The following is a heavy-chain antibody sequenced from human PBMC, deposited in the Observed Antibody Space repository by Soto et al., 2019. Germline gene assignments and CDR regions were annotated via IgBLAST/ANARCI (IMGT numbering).Heavy chain of an antibody. V-gene: IGHV4-59*12. CDR3: ARGPPHHY. CDR2: IYYSGST. CDR1: CGSIRWFL. J-gene: IGHJ4*02. Sequence: PLETPSPTCTVSCGSIRWFLLSWIRQPPGKGLEWIGYIYYSGSTNYNPSLKSRVTISVDTSKNQFSLKLSSVTAADTAVYYCARGPPHHYWGQGTLVTVSS.